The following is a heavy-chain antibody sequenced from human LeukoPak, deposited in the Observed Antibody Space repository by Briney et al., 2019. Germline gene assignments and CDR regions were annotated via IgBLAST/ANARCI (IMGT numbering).Heavy chain of an antibody. J-gene: IGHJ4*02. CDR1: GFTFSGYA. CDR2: ISYDGSNK. CDR3: ARVGRGYSFKVYYFDY. D-gene: IGHD5-18*01. V-gene: IGHV3-30*04. Sequence: GGSLRLSCAASGFTFSGYAIHWVRQAPGEGLEWVAVISYDGSNKFYADSVKGRFTISRDNSNNTLYLQMNSLRAEDTAIYYCARVGRGYSFKVYYFDYWGQGTLVTVSS.